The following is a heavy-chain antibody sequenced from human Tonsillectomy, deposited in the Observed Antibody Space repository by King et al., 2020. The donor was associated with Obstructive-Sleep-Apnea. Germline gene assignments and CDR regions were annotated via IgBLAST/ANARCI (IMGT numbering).Heavy chain of an antibody. CDR3: ARDNHGLDV. CDR1: GFTFDDYA. CDR2: IAWNSYSI. J-gene: IGHJ6*02. Sequence: VQLVESGGGLLQPGRSLRLSCAASGFTFDDYAMHWVRQAPGTGLEWVSGIAWNSYSIDYADSVKGRFTISRDNAKNSLYLQMNSLRAEDTASYYCARDNHGLDVWGQGTTVTVSS. V-gene: IGHV3-9*01.